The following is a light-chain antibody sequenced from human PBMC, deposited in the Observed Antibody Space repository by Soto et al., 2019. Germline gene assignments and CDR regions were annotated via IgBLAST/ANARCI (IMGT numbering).Light chain of an antibody. CDR3: SSYAGSNNFV. CDR2: EVT. J-gene: IGLJ1*01. V-gene: IGLV2-8*01. Sequence: QSALTQPPSACGFPGQSVTISCTGTSSDVGYYDYVSWYQQHPGKAPKLVIYEVTKRPSGVPDRVSASKSGNTASLTVSGLRAEDEADYYCSSYAGSNNFVFGSGTKVTVL. CDR1: SSDVGYYDY.